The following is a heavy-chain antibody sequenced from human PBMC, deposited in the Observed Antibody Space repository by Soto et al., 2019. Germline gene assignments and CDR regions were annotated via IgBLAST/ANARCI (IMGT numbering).Heavy chain of an antibody. D-gene: IGHD2-15*01. CDR1: GYSFTIYW. CDR3: ARTPGPEVAASLEYYYFSGMDV. J-gene: IGHJ6*02. CDR2: IHPGDSDT. V-gene: IGHV5-51*01. Sequence: PGESLKISCEAFGYSFTIYWIGWVRQMPGKGLEWMGIIHPGDSDTKYSPSFQGQVTISVDKSITTAYLQWSSLKASDTAMYYCARTPGPEVAASLEYYYFSGMDVWGQGTKVTVSS.